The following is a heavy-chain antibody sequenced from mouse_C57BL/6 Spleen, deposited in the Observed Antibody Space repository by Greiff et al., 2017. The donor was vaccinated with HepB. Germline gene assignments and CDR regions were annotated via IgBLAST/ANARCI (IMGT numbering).Heavy chain of an antibody. CDR3: ARGATMVTTGRFAY. V-gene: IGHV1-50*01. CDR1: GYTFTSYW. D-gene: IGHD2-2*01. Sequence: QVQLQQPGAELVKPGASVKLSCKASGYTFTSYWMQWVKQRPGQGLEWIGEIDPSDSYTNYNQKFKGKATLTVDTSSSTAYMQLSSLTSEDSAVYDCARGATMVTTGRFAYWGQGTLVTVSA. J-gene: IGHJ3*01. CDR2: IDPSDSYT.